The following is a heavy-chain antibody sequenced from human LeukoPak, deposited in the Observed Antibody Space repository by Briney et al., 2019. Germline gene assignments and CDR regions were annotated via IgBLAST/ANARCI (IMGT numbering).Heavy chain of an antibody. J-gene: IGHJ4*02. D-gene: IGHD2-15*01. CDR1: RYTFTSYG. CDR3: ARADIVVVVAADYYFDY. Sequence: EASVKVSCKASRYTFTSYGISWVRQAAGQGLEWMGWISAYNGNTNYAQKLQGRVTMTTDTSTSTAYMELRSLRSDDTAVYYCARADIVVVVAADYYFDYWGQGTLVSVSS. V-gene: IGHV1-18*01. CDR2: ISAYNGNT.